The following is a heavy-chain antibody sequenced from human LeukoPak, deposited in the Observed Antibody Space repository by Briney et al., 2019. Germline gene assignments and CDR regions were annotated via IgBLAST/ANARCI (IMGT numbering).Heavy chain of an antibody. CDR3: ARAPKGIQLTFDY. CDR1: GGSISSGSYY. V-gene: IGHV4-61*02. D-gene: IGHD5-18*01. CDR2: IYTSGST. J-gene: IGHJ4*02. Sequence: SQTLSLTCTVSGGSISSGSYYWSWIRQPAGKGLEWIGRIYTSGSTNYNPSLKSRVTISVDTSKNQFSLKLSSVTAADTAVYYCARAPKGIQLTFDYWGQGTLVTVSS.